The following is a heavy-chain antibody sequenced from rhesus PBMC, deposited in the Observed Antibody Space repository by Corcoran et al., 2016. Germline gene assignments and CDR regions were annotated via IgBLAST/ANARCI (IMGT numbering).Heavy chain of an antibody. CDR1: GGAISSGYD. Sequence: QVQLQESGPGVVKPSETLSLTCAVSGGAISSGYDCSWIRKPPGKGLEWIGYLYGSSGTTNYNPSLETRGTRSKDASKDPFSLTLRSVTAAHTAVYYWATAPPFAAGPWGWGQAVLVTVSS. J-gene: IGHJ4*01. CDR3: ATAPPFAAGPWG. D-gene: IGHD6-13*01. CDR2: LYGSSGTT. V-gene: IGHV4-76*01.